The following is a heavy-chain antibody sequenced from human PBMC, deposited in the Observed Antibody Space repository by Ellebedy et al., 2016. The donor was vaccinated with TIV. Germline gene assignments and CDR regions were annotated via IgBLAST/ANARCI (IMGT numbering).Heavy chain of an antibody. V-gene: IGHV3-21*01. CDR1: GFSFSNYK. Sequence: PGGSLRLSYAASGFSFSNYKMNWVRQSQGKGLKWVSSISSRSSYIFYADSVKGRFIISRDNAKNSLYLQMNGLRAEATAVYYCTRDPPGDYLTYFDYWGQGNLVTVSS. J-gene: IGHJ4*02. CDR2: ISSRSSYI. D-gene: IGHD4-17*01. CDR3: TRDPPGDYLTYFDY.